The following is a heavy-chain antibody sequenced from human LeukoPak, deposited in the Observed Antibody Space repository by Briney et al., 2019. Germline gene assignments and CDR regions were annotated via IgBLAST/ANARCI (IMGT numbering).Heavy chain of an antibody. J-gene: IGHJ4*02. D-gene: IGHD3-10*01. CDR3: ARHSSAGSGSQFDY. CDR1: GGSISSYY. V-gene: IGHV4-59*08. CDR2: IYYSGNT. Sequence: SETLSLTCTVSGGSISSYYWSWIRQPPGRGLEWIGYIYYSGNTSYNPSLKSRVTISVDTSKNQFSLKLSSVTAADTAVYYCARHSSAGSGSQFDYWGQGTLVTVSS.